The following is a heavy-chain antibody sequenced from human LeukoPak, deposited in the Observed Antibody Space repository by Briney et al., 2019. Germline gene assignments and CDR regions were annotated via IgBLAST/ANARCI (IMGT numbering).Heavy chain of an antibody. CDR2: IWYDGSNK. CDR3: ARDDSSSSEYYFDY. V-gene: IGHV3-33*01. J-gene: IGHJ4*02. D-gene: IGHD6-6*01. Sequence: GRSLRLSCAASGFTFSSYGMHWVRQAPGKGLEWVAVIWYDGSNKYYADSVKGRFTISRDNSKNTLYLQMNSLRAEDTAVYYCARDDSSSSEYYFDYWGQGTLDTVSS. CDR1: GFTFSSYG.